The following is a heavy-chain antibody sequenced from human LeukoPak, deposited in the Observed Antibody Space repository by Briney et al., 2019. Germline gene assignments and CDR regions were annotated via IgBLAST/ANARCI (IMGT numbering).Heavy chain of an antibody. CDR3: ARNYGRTSRYFDY. V-gene: IGHV1-2*02. Sequence: GASVKVSCKASGYTFTDYYIHWVRQAPGQGRDGMGWISPSRGGTNYAQNFQGRVTMTRDTSISTDSMELSGLRFDDTALYFCARNYGRTSRYFDYWGQGPLVTVSS. J-gene: IGHJ4*02. CDR1: GYTFTDYY. CDR2: ISPSRGGT. D-gene: IGHD4-23*01.